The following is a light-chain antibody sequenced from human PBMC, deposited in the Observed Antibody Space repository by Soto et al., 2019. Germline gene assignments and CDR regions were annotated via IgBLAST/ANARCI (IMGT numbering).Light chain of an antibody. CDR3: QQYDNYPLT. CDR1: QSVRSW. CDR2: DAS. Sequence: DIHMTQSPSTLSSSLGDRGTITFRASQSVRSWLAWYQQKPGRAPKFLIYDASSLESGVPSRFSGSGSGTEFTLTISNLQPDDFATYYCQQYDNYPLTFGGGTKVDI. J-gene: IGKJ4*01. V-gene: IGKV1-5*01.